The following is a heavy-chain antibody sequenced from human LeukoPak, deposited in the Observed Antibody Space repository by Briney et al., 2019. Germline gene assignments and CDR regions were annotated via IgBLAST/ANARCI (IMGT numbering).Heavy chain of an antibody. Sequence: GGSLRLSCAASGFTFNTFWMSWVRQAPGKGLEWVANIKHDGSEKCYVDSVKGRFTISRDNAKNSLYLQMSSLRADDTAVYYCARVEASGYDYGAFDYWGQGTLVTVSS. J-gene: IGHJ4*02. CDR1: GFTFNTFW. V-gene: IGHV3-7*01. CDR2: IKHDGSEK. CDR3: ARVEASGYDYGAFDY. D-gene: IGHD5-12*01.